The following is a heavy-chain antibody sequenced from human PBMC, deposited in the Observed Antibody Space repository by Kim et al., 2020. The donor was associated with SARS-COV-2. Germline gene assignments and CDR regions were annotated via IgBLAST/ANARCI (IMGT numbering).Heavy chain of an antibody. D-gene: IGHD6-19*01. CDR3: AKAVGKISVAGSYYYYYGMDV. CDR1: GFSFSTYG. V-gene: IGHV3-33*06. Sequence: GGSLRLSCAASGFSFSTYGMHWVRLAPGKGLEWVAVIWHDGSNIYYADSLKGRFTISRDNSKNMLYLQMNTRRAEDTAVYYCAKAVGKISVAGSYYYYYGMDVWGQGTTVTVSS. J-gene: IGHJ6*02. CDR2: IWHDGSNI.